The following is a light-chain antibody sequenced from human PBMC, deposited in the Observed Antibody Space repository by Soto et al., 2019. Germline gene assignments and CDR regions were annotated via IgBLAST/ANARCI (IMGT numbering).Light chain of an antibody. CDR1: DSDVGGYNY. CDR2: EVI. V-gene: IGLV2-14*03. J-gene: IGLJ3*02. CDR3: SSYTSSRTLV. Sequence: QAVVTQPASVSGSPGQSITISCTGTDSDVGGYNYVSWYQQHPGKAPKLMIYEVINRPSGVSTRFSGSKSASTASLTISGLQAEDEADYYCSSYTSSRTLVFGGGTKLTVL.